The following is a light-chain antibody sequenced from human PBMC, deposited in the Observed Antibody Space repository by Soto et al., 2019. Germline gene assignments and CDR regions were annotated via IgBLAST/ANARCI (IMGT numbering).Light chain of an antibody. CDR3: NSYTSSNTRV. V-gene: IGLV2-14*01. J-gene: IGLJ1*01. CDR1: SSDVGGYSR. Sequence: SVLTQPASVSGSPGQSITISCTGTSSDVGGYSRVSWYQHHPGKAPKLMIYEVSDRPSGVSNRFSGSKSGNTASLTISGLPAEDEADYYCNSYTSSNTRVFGTGTKVTVL. CDR2: EVS.